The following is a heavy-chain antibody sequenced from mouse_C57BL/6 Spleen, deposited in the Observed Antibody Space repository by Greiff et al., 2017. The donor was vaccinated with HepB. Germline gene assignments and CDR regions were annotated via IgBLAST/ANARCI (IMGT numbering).Heavy chain of an antibody. CDR1: GYTFTDYN. D-gene: IGHD4-1*01. J-gene: IGHJ2*01. V-gene: IGHV1-18*01. Sequence: VHVKQSGPELVKPGASVKIPCKASGYTFTDYNMDWVKQSHGKSLEWIGDINPNNGGTIYNQKFKGKATLTVDKSSSTAYMELRSLTSEDTAVYYCARREANWDYFDYWGQGTTLTVSS. CDR3: ARREANWDYFDY. CDR2: INPNNGGT.